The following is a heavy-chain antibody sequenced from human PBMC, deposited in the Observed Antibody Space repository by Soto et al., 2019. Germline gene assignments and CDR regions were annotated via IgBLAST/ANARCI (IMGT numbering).Heavy chain of an antibody. CDR3: AKVIVVIAAAGDYFDY. D-gene: IGHD2-15*01. CDR2: VSGNSGSS. Sequence: EVQLLESGGGLVQPGGSLRLSCAASGFTFNNYAMSWVRQAPGKGLEWVSVVSGNSGSSGYAESVKGRFTISRDNSKNTLYLQMNSLRDEDTAVYYCAKVIVVIAAAGDYFDYWGQGTLVTVSS. V-gene: IGHV3-23*01. CDR1: GFTFNNYA. J-gene: IGHJ4*02.